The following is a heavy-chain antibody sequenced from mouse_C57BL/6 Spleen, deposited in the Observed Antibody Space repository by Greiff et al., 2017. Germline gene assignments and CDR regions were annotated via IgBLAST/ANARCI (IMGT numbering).Heavy chain of an antibody. D-gene: IGHD2-1*01. Sequence: QVQLKQSGPELVKPGASVKISCKASGYAFSSSWMNWVKQRPGKGLEWIGRIYPGDGDTNYNGKFKGKATLTADKSSSTAYMQLSSLTSEDSAVYFGARRSDYYGNLGAMDYWGQGASGTVSS. CDR2: IYPGDGDT. J-gene: IGHJ4*01. CDR1: GYAFSSSW. V-gene: IGHV1-82*01. CDR3: ARRSDYYGNLGAMDY.